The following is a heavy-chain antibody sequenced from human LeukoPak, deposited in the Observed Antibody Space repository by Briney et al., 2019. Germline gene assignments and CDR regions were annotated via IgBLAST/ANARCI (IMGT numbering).Heavy chain of an antibody. V-gene: IGHV3-7*01. CDR3: ATEDRWALES. CDR2: LKPDGSDT. CDR1: GFTFSHYW. D-gene: IGHD1-26*01. J-gene: IGHJ3*01. Sequence: PGGSLRLSCAASGFTFSHYWMSWVRQAPGKGPEWVANLKPDGSDTYYVDSVKGRFTVSRDNAKNSMYLQMSSLRAEDTAVYYCATEDRWALESWGQGTMVTVSS.